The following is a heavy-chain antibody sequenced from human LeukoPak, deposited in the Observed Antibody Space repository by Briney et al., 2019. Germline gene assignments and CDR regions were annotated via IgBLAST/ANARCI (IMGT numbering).Heavy chain of an antibody. Sequence: SETLSLTCTVSGGSISTYYWSWVRQPAGKGLEWIGRIYGSGSTDYSPSLKSRVTMSADTSNSQFSLRLTSVTAADTAVYYCAGEFLSSAGIRRGFDPWGQGTLVTVSS. J-gene: IGHJ5*02. D-gene: IGHD3-3*01. V-gene: IGHV4-4*07. CDR1: GGSISTYY. CDR2: IYGSGST. CDR3: AGEFLSSAGIRRGFDP.